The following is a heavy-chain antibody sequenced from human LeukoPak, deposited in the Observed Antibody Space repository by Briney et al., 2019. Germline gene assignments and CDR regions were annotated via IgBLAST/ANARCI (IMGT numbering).Heavy chain of an antibody. CDR2: ISAYNGNT. V-gene: IGHV1-18*01. D-gene: IGHD3-10*01. J-gene: IGHJ4*02. CDR3: ARDYYGSGSYNLLDY. Sequence: ASVKVSCKASGYTFTGYGISWVRQAPGQGLEWMGWISAYNGNTNYAQKLQGRVTMTTDTSTSTAYMELRSLRSDDTAVYYCARDYYGSGSYNLLDYWGQGTLVTVSS. CDR1: GYTFTGYG.